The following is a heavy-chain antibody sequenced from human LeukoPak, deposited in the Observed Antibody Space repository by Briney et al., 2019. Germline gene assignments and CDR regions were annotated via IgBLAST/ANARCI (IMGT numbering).Heavy chain of an antibody. D-gene: IGHD5/OR15-5a*01. J-gene: IGHJ4*02. Sequence: SGGSLRVSCAASGFTFSSYGMHWVRQAPGKGLDWVAVISYNGINAQYADSVKGRFTISRDSSKNTLFLQMNSLTTEDTAVYYCAKDGDTVSTILPDYWGQGTLLTVSS. V-gene: IGHV3-30*18. CDR2: ISYNGINA. CDR3: AKDGDTVSTILPDY. CDR1: GFTFSSYG.